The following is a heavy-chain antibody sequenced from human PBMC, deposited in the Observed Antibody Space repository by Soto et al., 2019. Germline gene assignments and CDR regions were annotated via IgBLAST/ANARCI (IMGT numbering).Heavy chain of an antibody. CDR2: ISYDGSNK. CDR1: GFTFSSYG. D-gene: IGHD6-13*01. CDR3: AKPIRYSSPYYFDY. V-gene: IGHV3-30*18. J-gene: IGHJ4*02. Sequence: GGSLRLSCAASGFTFSSYGMHWVRQAPGKGLEWVAVISYDGSNKYYADSVKGRFTISRDNSKNTLYLQMNSLRAEDTAVYYCAKPIRYSSPYYFDYWGQGTLVTVSS.